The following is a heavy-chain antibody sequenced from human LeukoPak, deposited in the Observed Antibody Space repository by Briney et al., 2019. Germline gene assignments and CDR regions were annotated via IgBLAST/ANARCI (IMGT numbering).Heavy chain of an antibody. J-gene: IGHJ6*03. V-gene: IGHV4-34*01. D-gene: IGHD3-3*01. CDR3: ARVAVRFLEWTQYYYYMDV. CDR2: INHSGST. Sequence: PSETLSLTCAVYGGSFSGYYWSWLRQPPGKGLEWIGEINHSGSTNYNPSLKSRVTISVDTSKNQFSLKLSSVAAADTAVYYCARVAVRFLEWTQYYYYMDVWGKGTTVTVSS. CDR1: GGSFSGYY.